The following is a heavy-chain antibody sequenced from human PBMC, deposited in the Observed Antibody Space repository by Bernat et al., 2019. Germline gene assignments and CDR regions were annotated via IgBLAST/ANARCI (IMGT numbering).Heavy chain of an antibody. CDR1: GFTFSSYA. Sequence: QVQLVESGGGVVQPGRSLRLSCAASGFTFSSYAMHWVRQAPGKGLEWVAVISYDGSNKYYADSVKGRFTISRDNSKNTLYLQMNSLRAEDMAVYYCASGGTLLFDYWGQGTLVTVSS. CDR2: ISYDGSNK. J-gene: IGHJ4*02. CDR3: ASGGTLLFDY. V-gene: IGHV3-30-3*01. D-gene: IGHD1-26*01.